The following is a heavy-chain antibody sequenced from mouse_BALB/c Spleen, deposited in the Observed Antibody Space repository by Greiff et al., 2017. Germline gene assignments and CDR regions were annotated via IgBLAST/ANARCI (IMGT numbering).Heavy chain of an antibody. J-gene: IGHJ4*01. CDR2: IYPSDSYT. V-gene: IGHV1-69*02. CDR3: TRGGLRDYAMDY. CDR1: GYTFTSYW. Sequence: VQLQQPGAELVRPGASVKLSCKASGYTFTSYWINWVKQRPGQGLEWIGNIYPSDSYTNYNQKFKDKATLTVDKSSSTAYMQLSSPTSEDSAVYYCTRGGLRDYAMDYWGQGTSVTVSS. D-gene: IGHD2-2*01.